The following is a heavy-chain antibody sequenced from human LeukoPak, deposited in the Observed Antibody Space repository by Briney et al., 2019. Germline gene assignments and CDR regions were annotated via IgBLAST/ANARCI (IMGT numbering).Heavy chain of an antibody. CDR2: ISSSSGYI. J-gene: IGHJ6*02. V-gene: IGHV3-21*01. D-gene: IGHD3-3*01. Sequence: GGTLRLSCAAPGFTFSSYSMNWVRQAPGKGLEWVSSISSSSGYIYYADSVKGRFTISRDNAKNSLYLQMNSLRAEDTAVYYCARDRQPHDFWSGYYYYGMDVWGQGTTVTVSS. CDR3: ARDRQPHDFWSGYYYYGMDV. CDR1: GFTFSSYS.